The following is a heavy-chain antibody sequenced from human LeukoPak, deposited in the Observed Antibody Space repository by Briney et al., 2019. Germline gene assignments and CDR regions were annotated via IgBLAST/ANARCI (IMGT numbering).Heavy chain of an antibody. CDR3: ARGAYCGGDCYPP. Sequence: SQTLSLTCTVSGGSISSGDYYWSWIRQPPGKGLEWIGYIYYSGSTYYNPSLKSRVTISVDTSKNQFSLKLSSVTAADTAVYYCARGAYCGGDCYPPWGQGTLVTVSS. CDR1: GGSISSGDYY. CDR2: IYYSGST. D-gene: IGHD2-21*01. V-gene: IGHV4-30-4*08. J-gene: IGHJ5*02.